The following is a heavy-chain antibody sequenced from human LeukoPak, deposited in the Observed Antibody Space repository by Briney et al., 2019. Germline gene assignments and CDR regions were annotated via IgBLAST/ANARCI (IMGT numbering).Heavy chain of an antibody. D-gene: IGHD3-3*01. J-gene: IGHJ3*02. Sequence: GGSLRLSCAASGFTFTIFGLNWVRQAPGKGPEWVSYIDARSGITYYADSVQGRFTLSRDNARESVFLQMDSLRVDDTAVYHCARTYDFGRGPPGDAFDNWGPGTWVIVSS. V-gene: IGHV3-48*01. CDR2: IDARSGIT. CDR3: ARTYDFGRGPPGDAFDN. CDR1: GFTFTIFG.